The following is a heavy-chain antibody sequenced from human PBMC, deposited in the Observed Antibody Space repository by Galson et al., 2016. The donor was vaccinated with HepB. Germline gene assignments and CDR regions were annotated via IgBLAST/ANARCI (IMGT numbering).Heavy chain of an antibody. V-gene: IGHV1-3*04. Sequence: SVKVSCKASGYTFTNYPINWVRQAPGQRLEWMGWINTGNGDTKYSQSFQGRVTIIRDTSASTAYMELSSLRSEDTAVYYCARDQYSTRGDWWYFDLWGRGTLVTVSS. D-gene: IGHD1-26*01. CDR2: INTGNGDT. CDR3: ARDQYSTRGDWWYFDL. J-gene: IGHJ2*01. CDR1: GYTFTNYP.